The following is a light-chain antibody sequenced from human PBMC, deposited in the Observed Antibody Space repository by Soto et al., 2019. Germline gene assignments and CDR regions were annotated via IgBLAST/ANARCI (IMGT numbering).Light chain of an antibody. Sequence: DIQMTQSPSSLSASVGDRVTITCRPSHGISNSLAWYQQKPGKVPKLLIHAASTLQPGVPSRFSGSGSGTDFTLTISSLQPEDVATYYCQKYDSVPTFGPGTKVEIK. CDR2: AAS. J-gene: IGKJ1*01. V-gene: IGKV1-27*01. CDR1: HGISNS. CDR3: QKYDSVPT.